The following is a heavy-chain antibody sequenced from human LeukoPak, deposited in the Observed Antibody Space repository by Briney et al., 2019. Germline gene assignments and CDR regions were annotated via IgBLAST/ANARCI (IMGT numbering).Heavy chain of an antibody. Sequence: GGSLRLSCAASGFTFSSYSMNWVRQAPGKGLEWVSSISSSSSYTYYADSVKGRFTISRNNAKNSLYLQMNSLRAEDTAVYYCARAVAGTGGYWGQGTLVTVSS. CDR2: ISSSSSYT. D-gene: IGHD6-19*01. CDR1: GFTFSSYS. V-gene: IGHV3-21*01. CDR3: ARAVAGTGGY. J-gene: IGHJ4*02.